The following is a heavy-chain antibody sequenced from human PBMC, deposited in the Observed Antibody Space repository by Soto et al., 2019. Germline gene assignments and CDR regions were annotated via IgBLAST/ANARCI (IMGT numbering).Heavy chain of an antibody. CDR2: ISYDGSNK. Sequence: GGSLRLSCAASGFTFSSYGMHWVRQAPGKGLEWVAVISYDGSNKYYADSVKGRFTISRDNSKNTLYLQMNSLRAEDTAVYYCAKVTIFGPYYYYGMDVWGQGTTVTVSS. J-gene: IGHJ6*02. CDR3: AKVTIFGPYYYYGMDV. CDR1: GFTFSSYG. D-gene: IGHD3-3*01. V-gene: IGHV3-30*18.